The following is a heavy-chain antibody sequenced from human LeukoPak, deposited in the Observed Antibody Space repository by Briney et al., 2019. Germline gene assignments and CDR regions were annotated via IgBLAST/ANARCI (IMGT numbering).Heavy chain of an antibody. Sequence: PGGTLRLSCEVSGFTFSDYAMNWVRQAPGKGLEWVSSISGSSSYIYYADSMKGRFTVTRDNAKNSLYLQMNSQRAEGTAVYYCSRELTWCDPWGQETLVSVSS. V-gene: IGHV3-21*01. J-gene: IGHJ5*02. CDR1: GFTFSDYA. CDR2: ISGSSSYI. D-gene: IGHD4/OR15-4a*01. CDR3: SRELTWCDP.